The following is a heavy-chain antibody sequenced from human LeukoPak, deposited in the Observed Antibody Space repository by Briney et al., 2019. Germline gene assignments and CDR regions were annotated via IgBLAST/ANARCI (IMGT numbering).Heavy chain of an antibody. CDR1: GFTFSSYG. CDR2: ISYDGSNK. D-gene: IGHD2-15*01. V-gene: IGHV3-30*03. Sequence: PGGSLRLSCAASGFTFSSYGMSWVRQAPGKGLEWAAVISYDGSNKYYADSVKGRFTISRDNSKNTLYLQMNSLRAEDTAVYYCARDANSIVVVVELPDYWGQGTLVTVSS. CDR3: ARDANSIVVVVELPDY. J-gene: IGHJ4*02.